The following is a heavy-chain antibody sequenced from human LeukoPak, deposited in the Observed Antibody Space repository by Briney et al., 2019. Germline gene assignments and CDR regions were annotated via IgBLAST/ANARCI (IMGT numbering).Heavy chain of an antibody. Sequence: GGSLRLSCAASGFTFSGSGMHWARQASGKGLEWVGCIRRKANSYATGYDASVKGRFTISRDDSKNTAYLQMNSLKTEDTAVYYCTRVPPGITGTTWFDYWGQGTLVTVSS. CDR1: GFTFSGSG. J-gene: IGHJ4*02. D-gene: IGHD1/OR15-1a*01. CDR2: IRRKANSYAT. V-gene: IGHV3-73*01. CDR3: TRVPPGITGTTWFDY.